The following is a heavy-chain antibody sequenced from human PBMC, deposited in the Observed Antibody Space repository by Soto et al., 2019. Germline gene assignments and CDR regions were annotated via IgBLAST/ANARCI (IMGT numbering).Heavy chain of an antibody. CDR2: IYSGGST. D-gene: IGHD3-22*01. CDR1: GFTVSSNY. J-gene: IGHJ3*02. Sequence: EVQLVESGGGLIQSGGSLRLSCAAPGFTVSSNYMSWVRQAPGKGLEWVSVIYSGGSTYYADSVKGRFTISRDNSKNTLYLQMNSLRAEDTAVYYCARNYDSTAGGAFDIWGQGTMVTVSS. CDR3: ARNYDSTAGGAFDI. V-gene: IGHV3-53*01.